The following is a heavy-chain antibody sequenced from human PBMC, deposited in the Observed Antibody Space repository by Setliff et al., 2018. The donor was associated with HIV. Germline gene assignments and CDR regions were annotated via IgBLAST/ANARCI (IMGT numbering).Heavy chain of an antibody. J-gene: IGHJ4*02. D-gene: IGHD1-26*01. V-gene: IGHV4-31*03. CDR1: GGSISSGGYF. CDR2: IYYSGIT. CDR3: ARGVGAASYNPLDF. Sequence: TSEILSLTCTVSGGSISSGGYFWSWIRQHPGKGLEWIGYIYYSGITYYNPSLKSRVSISVDTSKNQFSLNLSSVTAADTAIYYCARGVGAASYNPLDFWGQGTLVTVSS.